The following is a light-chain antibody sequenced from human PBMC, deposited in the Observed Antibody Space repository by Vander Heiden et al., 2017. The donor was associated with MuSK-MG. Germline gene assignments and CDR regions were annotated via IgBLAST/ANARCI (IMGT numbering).Light chain of an antibody. CDR3: QQYSALPL. CDR2: GAS. Sequence: ELVMTQSPGTLSVSPGERATLSCRASQSVSSNLAWYQQKPGHAPRLLIYGASTRATGIPARFSGSGSGTEFTLTISSLQSEDFAVYYCQQYSALPLFGGGTKVEIK. CDR1: QSVSSN. V-gene: IGKV3-15*01. J-gene: IGKJ4*01.